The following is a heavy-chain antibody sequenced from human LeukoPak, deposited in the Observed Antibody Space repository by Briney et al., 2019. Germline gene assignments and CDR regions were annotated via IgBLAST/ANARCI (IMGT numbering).Heavy chain of an antibody. CDR3: ALPYFRGGAFDI. CDR1: GFTFSSYA. Sequence: PGGSLRLSCAASGFTFSSYAMSWVRQAPGKGLEWVSAISGSGGSTYYADSAKGRFTISRDNSKNTLYLQMNSLRAEDTAVYYCALPYFRGGAFDIWGQGTMVTVSS. V-gene: IGHV3-23*01. CDR2: ISGSGGST. D-gene: IGHD3-9*01. J-gene: IGHJ3*02.